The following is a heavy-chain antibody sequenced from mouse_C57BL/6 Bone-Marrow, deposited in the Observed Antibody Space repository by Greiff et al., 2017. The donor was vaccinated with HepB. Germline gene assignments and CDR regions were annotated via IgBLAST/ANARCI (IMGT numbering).Heavy chain of an antibody. Sequence: EVKLVESGGGLVQPGGSLKLSCAGSGITFSSYGMSWVRQTPDKRLELVATINSNGGSAYYLDSVKGRFTISRDNAKSSLYLQMNSLKSEDTAMYYCGRDYGYVGNWGQGTTLIVSS. CDR2: INSNGGSA. D-gene: IGHD1-2*01. J-gene: IGHJ2*01. CDR3: GRDYGYVGN. V-gene: IGHV5-6-3*01. CDR1: GITFSSYG.